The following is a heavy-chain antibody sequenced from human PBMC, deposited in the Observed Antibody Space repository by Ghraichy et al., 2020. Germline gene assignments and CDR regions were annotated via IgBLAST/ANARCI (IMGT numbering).Heavy chain of an antibody. D-gene: IGHD3-3*01. J-gene: IGHJ3*01. V-gene: IGHV4-61*01. CDR1: GDSVSSTSYY. CDR2: VFYTGST. Sequence: SETLSLTCTVSGDSVSSTSYYWSWIRQSPGKGLEYIGYVFYTGSTDYNPSLKSRVTMSIDTSKNQFSLHLTSVTAADTAVYFCAREGKTRKTTFGVIRDDAFDVWGQGKVVTVSS. CDR3: AREGKTRKTTFGVIRDDAFDV.